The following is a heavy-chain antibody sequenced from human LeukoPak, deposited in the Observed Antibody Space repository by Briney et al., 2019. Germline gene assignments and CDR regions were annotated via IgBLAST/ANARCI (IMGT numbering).Heavy chain of an antibody. D-gene: IGHD3-10*01. V-gene: IGHV3-33*06. CDR3: AKDQAYYYGSGSYFDY. Sequence: PGGSLRLSCAASGFTFSSYGMHWVRQAPGKGLEWVAVIWYDGSNKYYADSVKGRFTISRDNSKNTLYLQMDSLRAEDTAVYYCAKDQAYYYGSGSYFDYWGQGTLVTVSS. CDR1: GFTFSSYG. J-gene: IGHJ4*02. CDR2: IWYDGSNK.